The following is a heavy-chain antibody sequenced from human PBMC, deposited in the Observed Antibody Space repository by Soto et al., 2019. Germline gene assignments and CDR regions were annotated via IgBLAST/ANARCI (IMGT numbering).Heavy chain of an antibody. J-gene: IGHJ3*02. D-gene: IGHD2-2*01. Sequence: ASVKVSCKASGYAFTSYGISWVRQAPGQGLEWMGWISAYNGNTNYAQKLQGRVTMTTDTSTSTAYMELRSLRSDDTAVYYCARLRYCISTSCYEGAFDIWGQGTMVTVSS. CDR1: GYAFTSYG. V-gene: IGHV1-18*01. CDR2: ISAYNGNT. CDR3: ARLRYCISTSCYEGAFDI.